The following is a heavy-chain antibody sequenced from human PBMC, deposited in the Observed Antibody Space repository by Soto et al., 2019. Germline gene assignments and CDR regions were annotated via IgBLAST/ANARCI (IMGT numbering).Heavy chain of an antibody. V-gene: IGHV4-59*01. CDR3: ERDSSTYGGGGTGEVKENWFDP. Sequence: SETLSLTCTVSGGSISRYYWSWVRQPPGKGLEWIGYAYYSGDAGYNPSLKSRVTMAVDTSKNQVSLKLRSVTAADAAVYYCERDSSTYGGGGTGEVKENWFDPWGQGALVTVSS. CDR2: AYYSGDA. D-gene: IGHD2-2*01. CDR1: GGSISRYY. J-gene: IGHJ5*02.